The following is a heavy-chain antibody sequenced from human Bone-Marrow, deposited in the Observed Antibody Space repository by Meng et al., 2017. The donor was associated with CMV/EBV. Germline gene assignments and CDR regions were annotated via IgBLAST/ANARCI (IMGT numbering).Heavy chain of an antibody. Sequence: SVKVSCKASGGTFSSYAISWVRQAPGQGLEWMGGIIPIFGTANYAQKFQGRVTITTDESTSTAYMELRSLRSDDTAVYYCAVGSDPYYFDYWAQGTLVTVSS. V-gene: IGHV1-69*05. CDR1: GGTFSSYA. CDR3: AVGSDPYYFDY. D-gene: IGHD1-26*01. CDR2: IIPIFGTA. J-gene: IGHJ4*02.